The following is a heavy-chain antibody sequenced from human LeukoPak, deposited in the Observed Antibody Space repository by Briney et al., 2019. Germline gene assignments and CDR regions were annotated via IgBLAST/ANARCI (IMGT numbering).Heavy chain of an antibody. D-gene: IGHD3-3*01. CDR3: AKDGSSIWDYWSGFDGPDYYYFFYMDV. V-gene: IGHV3-23*01. CDR2: ISGSGGST. J-gene: IGHJ6*03. Sequence: GGSLRLSCAASGFTFSSYAMSWVRQAPGKGLEWVSAISGSGGSTYYADLVKGRITISRDNSKNTLYLQVNSLRAEDTATYYCAKDGSSIWDYWSGFDGPDYYYFFYMDVWGKGTTVTVSS. CDR1: GFTFSSYA.